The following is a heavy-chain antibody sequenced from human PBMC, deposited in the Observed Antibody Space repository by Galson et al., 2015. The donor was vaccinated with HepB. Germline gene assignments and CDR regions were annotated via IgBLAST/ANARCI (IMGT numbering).Heavy chain of an antibody. J-gene: IGHJ4*02. V-gene: IGHV1-8*01. Sequence: SVTVSCKASGSTFTSYDINWVRQATGQGLEWMGWMNPNSGNTGYAQKFQGRVTMTRNTSISTAYMELSSLRSEDTAVYYCARVPLYRELLDFWGQGTLVTVSS. CDR1: GSTFTSYD. CDR3: ARVPLYRELLDF. CDR2: MNPNSGNT. D-gene: IGHD1-26*01.